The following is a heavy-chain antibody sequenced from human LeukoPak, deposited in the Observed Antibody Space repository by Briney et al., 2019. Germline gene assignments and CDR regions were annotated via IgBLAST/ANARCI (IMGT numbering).Heavy chain of an antibody. CDR2: ISSSSSYI. CDR1: GFTFSSYS. Sequence: GGSLRLSCAASGFTFSSYSMNWVRQAPGKGLEWVSSISSSSSYIYYADSVKGRFTIFRDNAKNSLYLQMNSLRAEDTAVYYCARVPHCSGGSCYSFNYYGMDVWGKGTTVTVSS. V-gene: IGHV3-21*01. CDR3: ARVPHCSGGSCYSFNYYGMDV. D-gene: IGHD2-15*01. J-gene: IGHJ6*04.